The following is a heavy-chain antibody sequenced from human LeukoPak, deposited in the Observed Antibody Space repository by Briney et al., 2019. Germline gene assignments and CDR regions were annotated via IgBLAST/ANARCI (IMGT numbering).Heavy chain of an antibody. CDR3: VARNYYYGMDV. CDR2: ISGSGGST. Sequence: GGSLRLSCAASGFTFSSYAMSWIRQAPGKGLEWVSAISGSGGSTYYADSVKGRFTISRDTSKNTLFLQMSSLRTEDTAVYYCVARNYYYGMDVWGQGATVTVSS. J-gene: IGHJ6*02. D-gene: IGHD5-12*01. CDR1: GFTFSSYA. V-gene: IGHV3-23*01.